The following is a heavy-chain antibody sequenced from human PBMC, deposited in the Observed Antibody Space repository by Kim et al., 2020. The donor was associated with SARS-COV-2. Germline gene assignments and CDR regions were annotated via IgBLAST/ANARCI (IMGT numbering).Heavy chain of an antibody. CDR3: TRDFVGGDL. D-gene: IGHD2-15*01. V-gene: IGHV3-49*04. CDR1: GFTFGDYA. CDR2: IRSKSYGGTT. J-gene: IGHJ5*02. Sequence: GGSLRLSCTASGFTFGDYAMSWVRQAPGKGLEWVGFIRSKSYGGTTEYAASVKGRFTISRDDSKSIAYLQMNSLKTEDTAVYYCTRDFVGGDLWGQGTLVTVSS.